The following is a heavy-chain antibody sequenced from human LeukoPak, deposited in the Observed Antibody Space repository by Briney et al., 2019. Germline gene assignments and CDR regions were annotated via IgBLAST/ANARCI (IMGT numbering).Heavy chain of an antibody. CDR2: ISYDGSNK. Sequence: PGRSLRLSCAASGFTFSSYAMPWVRQAPGKGLEWVAVISYDGSNKYYADSVEGRFTISRDNSKNTLYLQMNSLRAEDTAVYYCARGSIVVVPAAIQDNWFDPWGQGTLVTVSS. CDR1: GFTFSSYA. J-gene: IGHJ5*02. CDR3: ARGSIVVVPAAIQDNWFDP. D-gene: IGHD2-2*02. V-gene: IGHV3-30-3*01.